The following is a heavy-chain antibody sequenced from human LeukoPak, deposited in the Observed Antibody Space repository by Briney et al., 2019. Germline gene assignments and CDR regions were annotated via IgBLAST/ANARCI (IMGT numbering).Heavy chain of an antibody. J-gene: IGHJ4*02. Sequence: PGGSLRLSCAASGFTFSSYSMNWVRQAPGKGLEWVSSISSGGSYIYYADSVKGRFTISRDNAKNSLYLQMNSLRAEDTAVYYCATSLQVVVDYWGQGTLVTVP. V-gene: IGHV3-21*01. CDR2: ISSGGSYI. CDR1: GFTFSSYS. CDR3: ATSLQVVVDY. D-gene: IGHD6-6*01.